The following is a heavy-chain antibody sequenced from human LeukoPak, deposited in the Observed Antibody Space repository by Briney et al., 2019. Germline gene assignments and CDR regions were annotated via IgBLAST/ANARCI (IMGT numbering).Heavy chain of an antibody. Sequence: GESLKISCKGSGYSFTNYWIAWVRQLPGKGLEWMAIMYPSDSDTTYSPSFQGQVTISADKSISTAYLQWSSLKASDTAMYYCARRRDGYNYVGTDYWGQGTLVTVSS. J-gene: IGHJ4*02. V-gene: IGHV5-51*01. CDR1: GYSFTNYW. CDR3: ARRRDGYNYVGTDY. D-gene: IGHD5-24*01. CDR2: MYPSDSDT.